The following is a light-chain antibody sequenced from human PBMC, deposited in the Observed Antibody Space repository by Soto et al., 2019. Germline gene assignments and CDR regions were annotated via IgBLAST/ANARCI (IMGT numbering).Light chain of an antibody. V-gene: IGKV3-15*01. CDR2: GAS. CDR1: QSINSN. CDR3: QQYNTWPGWT. Sequence: EVVMTQSPAALSVSPGERATLSCRASQSINSNLAWYQQKPGQAPRLLVYGASTMATGIPARFSGTGSGTEFPLTISRLQSEDFAVYYCQQYNTWPGWTFGQGTKVEIK. J-gene: IGKJ1*01.